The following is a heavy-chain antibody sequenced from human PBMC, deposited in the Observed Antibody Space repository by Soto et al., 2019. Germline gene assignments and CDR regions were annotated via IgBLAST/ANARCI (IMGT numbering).Heavy chain of an antibody. CDR3: ARDASVAGTYYYYYGMDV. CDR1: GFTFSSYW. Sequence: TGGSLRLSCAASGFTFSSYWMSWVRQAPGKGLEWVANIKQDGSEKYYVDSVKGRFTISRDNAKNSLYLQMNSLRAEDTAVYYCARDASVAGTYYYYYGMDVWGQGTTVTVSS. J-gene: IGHJ6*02. D-gene: IGHD6-19*01. CDR2: IKQDGSEK. V-gene: IGHV3-7*01.